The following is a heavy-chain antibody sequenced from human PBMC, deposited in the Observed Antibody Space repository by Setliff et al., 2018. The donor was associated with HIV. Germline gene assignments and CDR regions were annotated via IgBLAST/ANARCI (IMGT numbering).Heavy chain of an antibody. D-gene: IGHD6-13*01. J-gene: IGHJ4*02. V-gene: IGHV3-21*01. Sequence: GGSLRLSCAASGFTFSSYSMNWVRQAPGKGQKWVSSISSSSSYINYADSVKGRFTISRDNAKNSLYLQMNSLRAEDTAVYYCARGNQQLVFDYWGQGTPVTVSS. CDR2: ISSSSSYI. CDR1: GFTFSSYS. CDR3: ARGNQQLVFDY.